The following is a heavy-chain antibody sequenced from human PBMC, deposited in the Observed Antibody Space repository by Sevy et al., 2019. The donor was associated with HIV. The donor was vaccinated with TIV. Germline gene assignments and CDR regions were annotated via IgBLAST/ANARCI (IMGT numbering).Heavy chain of an antibody. D-gene: IGHD4-17*01. CDR3: ARRTAETTTSGWFDP. Sequence: SETLSLTCTVSGASIDSSSYYWGWIRQPPGKGLEWIGTIYYTGKTYYVPSLQSRVTISADMSNNQFSLRLRSVTAADTAVYYCARRTAETTTSGWFDPWGQGTLVTVSS. CDR1: GASIDSSSYY. CDR2: IYYTGKT. J-gene: IGHJ5*02. V-gene: IGHV4-39*01.